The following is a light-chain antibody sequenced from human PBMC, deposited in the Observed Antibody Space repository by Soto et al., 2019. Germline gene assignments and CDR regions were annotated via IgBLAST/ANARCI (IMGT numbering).Light chain of an antibody. CDR3: QLSYNAWT. CDR1: QRIGTF. V-gene: IGKV1-39*01. J-gene: IGKJ1*01. Sequence: DIQVTQSPSSLSASVGDSVTITCRTSQRIGTFLNWYQQRQGRAPNLLISSASTLQSGVPSRFNAGGSGTDFTLTITSLRPEDSATYYCQLSYNAWTFGQGTKVDIK. CDR2: SAS.